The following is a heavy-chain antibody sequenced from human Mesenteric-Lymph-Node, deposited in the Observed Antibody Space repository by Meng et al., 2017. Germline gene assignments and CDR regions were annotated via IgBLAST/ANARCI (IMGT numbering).Heavy chain of an antibody. CDR3: ARDRGIAAAGTDYYYYGMDV. V-gene: IGHV3-9*01. CDR2: ISWNSGSI. J-gene: IGHJ6*02. D-gene: IGHD6-13*01. CDR1: GFTFDDYA. Sequence: SLKISCAASGFTFDDYAMHWVRQAPGKGLEWVSGISWNSGSIGYADSVKGRFTISRDNAKNSLYLQMNSLRAEDTAVYYCARDRGIAAAGTDYYYYGMDVWGQGTTVTVSS.